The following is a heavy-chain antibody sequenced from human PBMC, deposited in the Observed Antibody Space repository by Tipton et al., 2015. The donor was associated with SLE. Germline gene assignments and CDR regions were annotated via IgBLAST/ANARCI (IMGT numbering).Heavy chain of an antibody. CDR1: GGSFSGYY. J-gene: IGHJ5*02. D-gene: IGHD3-3*01. CDR2: INHSGST. V-gene: IGHV4-34*01. Sequence: TLSLTCAVYGGSFSGYYWSWIRQPPGKGLEWIGEINHSGSTNYNPSLKSRVTISVDTSKNQFSLKLSSVTAADTAVYYCARSTYYDFWSGSNWFDPWGQGTLVTVSS. CDR3: ARSTYYDFWSGSNWFDP.